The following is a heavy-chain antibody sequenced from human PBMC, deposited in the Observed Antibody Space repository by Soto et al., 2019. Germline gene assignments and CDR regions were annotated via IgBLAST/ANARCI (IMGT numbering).Heavy chain of an antibody. CDR2: INHSGST. D-gene: IGHD5-18*01. CDR1: GGSFSGYY. Sequence: QVQLQQWGAGLLKPSETLSLTCAVYGGSFSGYYWSWIRQPPGKGLEWIGEINHSGSTNYNPSLKSRLTISVDTSKNQFSLKLSSVTAADTAVYYCARERGYSYGWAYYFDYWGQGTLVTVSS. CDR3: ARERGYSYGWAYYFDY. J-gene: IGHJ4*02. V-gene: IGHV4-34*01.